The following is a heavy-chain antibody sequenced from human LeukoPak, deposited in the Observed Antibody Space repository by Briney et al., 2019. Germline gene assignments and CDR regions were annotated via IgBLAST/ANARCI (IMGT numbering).Heavy chain of an antibody. CDR3: ARTRIVGVPTPIFDY. J-gene: IGHJ4*02. CDR1: VFSLSTSAMC. Sequence: ESGPVLLKPTQTLTLTCTFSVFSLSTSAMCVSWIRQPPGKALEWLARIDWDDDKFYSTSLKTRLTISKDTSKNQVVLTMANMDPVDTATYYCARTRIVGVPTPIFDYWGQGTLVTVSS. V-gene: IGHV2-70*16. CDR2: IDWDDDK. D-gene: IGHD1-26*01.